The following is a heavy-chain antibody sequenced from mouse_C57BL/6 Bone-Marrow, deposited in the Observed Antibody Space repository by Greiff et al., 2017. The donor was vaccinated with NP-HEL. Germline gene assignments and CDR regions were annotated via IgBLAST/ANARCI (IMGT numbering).Heavy chain of an antibody. Sequence: VQLQQSVAELVRPGASVKLSCTASGFNIKNTYMHWVKQRPEQGLEWIGRIDPANGNTKYAPKFQGKATITADTSSNTAYLPLSSLTSEDTAIYYCASIYGSSYRYFDYWGQGTTLTVSS. CDR1: GFNIKNTY. V-gene: IGHV14-3*01. CDR2: IDPANGNT. J-gene: IGHJ2*01. D-gene: IGHD1-1*01. CDR3: ASIYGSSYRYFDY.